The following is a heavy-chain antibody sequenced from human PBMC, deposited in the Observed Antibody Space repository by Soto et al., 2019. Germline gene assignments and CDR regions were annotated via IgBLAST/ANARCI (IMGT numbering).Heavy chain of an antibody. CDR3: AGGYSYGNNWIDP. V-gene: IGHV4-59*11. J-gene: IGHJ5*02. CDR2: IYSSGST. Sequence: SETLSLTCTVSGGSISSQYWSWIRQPPGKRLEWIGYIYSSGSTIYNPSLKSRVTISVDTSKNQFSLQLSSVTAADTALYYCAGGYSYGNNWIDPWGQGTLLTVSS. CDR1: GGSISSQY. D-gene: IGHD5-18*01.